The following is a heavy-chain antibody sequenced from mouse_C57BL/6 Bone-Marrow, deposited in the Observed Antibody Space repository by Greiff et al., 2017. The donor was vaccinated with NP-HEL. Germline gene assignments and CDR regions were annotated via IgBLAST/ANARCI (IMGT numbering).Heavy chain of an antibody. CDR3: ARRTGWFAY. CDR2: ISSGGSYT. J-gene: IGHJ3*01. V-gene: IGHV5-6*01. CDR1: GFTFSSYG. Sequence: EVQRVESGGDLVKPGGSLKLSCAASGFTFSSYGMSWVRQTPDKRLEWVATISSGGSYTYYPDSVKGRFTISRDNAKNTLYLQMSSLKSEDTAMYYCARRTGWFAYWGQGTLVTVSA.